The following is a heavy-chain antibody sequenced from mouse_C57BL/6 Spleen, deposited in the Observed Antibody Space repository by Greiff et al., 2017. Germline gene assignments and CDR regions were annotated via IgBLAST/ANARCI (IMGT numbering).Heavy chain of an antibody. CDR2: ISDGGSYT. Sequence: EVQLVESGGGLVKPGGSLKLSCAASGFTFSSYAMSWVRQTPEKRLEWVATISDGGSYTYYTDNVKGRFTLSRDNAKSNLYLQMSHLKSEDTAMYYCARDEYYGSSECWGQGTTLTVAT. CDR1: GFTFSSYA. V-gene: IGHV5-4*01. D-gene: IGHD1-1*01. J-gene: IGHJ2*01. CDR3: ARDEYYGSSEC.